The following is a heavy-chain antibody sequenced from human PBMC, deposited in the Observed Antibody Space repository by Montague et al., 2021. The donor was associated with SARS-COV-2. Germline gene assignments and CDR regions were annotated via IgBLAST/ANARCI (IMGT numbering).Heavy chain of an antibody. CDR3: ARGLDHNKGGDY. D-gene: IGHD3-16*01. V-gene: IGHV4-34*01. CDR2: THPYGHT. Sequence: SETLSLTCEVESGPPGSWYWSSVRQPPGKGPDRNLKTHPYGHTSYNPSLMSRVTLSLGTSSSPFSLKLTSVTAADTAVYYCARGLDHNKGGDYWGQGILVIVSS. J-gene: IGHJ4*02. CDR1: SGPPGSWY.